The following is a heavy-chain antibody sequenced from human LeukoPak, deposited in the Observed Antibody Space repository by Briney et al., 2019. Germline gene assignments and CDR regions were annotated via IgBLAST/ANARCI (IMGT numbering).Heavy chain of an antibody. V-gene: IGHV3-23*01. Sequence: GGSLRLSCAASGFTFSSYAMSWGRQAPGHGLEWLSSISGSGGDTYYGYYAKGRFTISRDNSKNTLYLQVNSLRAEDTAVFYCAKGRISGDAGLDYWGQGTLVTVSS. CDR3: AKGRISGDAGLDY. D-gene: IGHD6-13*01. CDR1: GFTFSSYA. J-gene: IGHJ4*02. CDR2: ISGSGGDT.